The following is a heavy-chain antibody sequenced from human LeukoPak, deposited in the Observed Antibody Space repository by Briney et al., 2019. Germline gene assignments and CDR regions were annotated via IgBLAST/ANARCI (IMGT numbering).Heavy chain of an antibody. CDR1: GGSFSGYY. J-gene: IGHJ4*02. CDR2: IKHSGST. D-gene: IGHD6-19*01. V-gene: IGHV4-34*01. CDR3: ARVGEDSSGWYVDDY. Sequence: PSETLSLTCAVYGGSFSGYYWSCIRQPPGKGLEWIGEIKHSGSTNYNPSLKSRVTISVDPSKSQFSLKLSSVTAADTAVYYCARVGEDSSGWYVDDYWGQGTLVTVSS.